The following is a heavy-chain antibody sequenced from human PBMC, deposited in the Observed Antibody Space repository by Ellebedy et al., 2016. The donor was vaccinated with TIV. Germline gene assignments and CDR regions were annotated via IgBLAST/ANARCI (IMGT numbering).Heavy chain of an antibody. CDR2: INHSGST. D-gene: IGHD3-22*01. V-gene: IGHV4-34*01. J-gene: IGHJ4*02. CDR3: ARTVYYESSGYPLFDY. CDR1: GASFSGYY. Sequence: SETLSLTCAVYGASFSGYYWSWIRQPPGKGLEWIGEINHSGSTNYNPSLKSRVTISVDTSKNQFSLKLTSVTAADTAVYYCARTVYYESSGYPLFDYWGRGALVTVSS.